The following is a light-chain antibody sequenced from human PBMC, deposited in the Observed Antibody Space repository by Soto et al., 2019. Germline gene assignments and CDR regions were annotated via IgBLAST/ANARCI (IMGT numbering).Light chain of an antibody. CDR2: KAS. J-gene: IGKJ1*01. CDR1: QSISSW. V-gene: IGKV1-5*03. CDR3: QHYNYYSPWT. Sequence: DIQMTQSPSTLSASVGDRVTITCRASQSISSWLAWYQQKPGKAPKLLIYKASSLESGVPSRFSGSGSGTEFTLTISSLQPYDFATYYCQHYNYYSPWTFCQGTKVDIK.